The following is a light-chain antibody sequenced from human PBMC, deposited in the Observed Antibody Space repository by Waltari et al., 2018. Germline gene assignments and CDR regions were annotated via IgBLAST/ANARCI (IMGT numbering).Light chain of an antibody. Sequence: DIVMTQSPATLSLSPGESATLSCRASQSVRSTFAWFQQKPGQPPRLLIYGTSTRATGIPASFSGSGSGTEVSLTISSLQPEDFATYYCQQYDHWPWTFGQGTRVEAK. J-gene: IGKJ1*01. CDR1: QSVRST. V-gene: IGKV3D-15*01. CDR3: QQYDHWPWT. CDR2: GTS.